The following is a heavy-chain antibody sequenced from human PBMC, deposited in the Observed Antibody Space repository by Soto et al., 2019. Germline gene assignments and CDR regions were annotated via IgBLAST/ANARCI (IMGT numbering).Heavy chain of an antibody. J-gene: IGHJ4*02. CDR3: ARYAVVVAAEFGS. CDR1: GFTFSSYI. Sequence: EVQLVESGGGLVQPGGSLRLSCAASGFTFSSYIMNWVRQAPGKGLEWVSYISSSSSSIYYADSVKGRFTISRDNAENSLYMQMNSLRDEDTAVYYCARYAVVVAAEFGSWGQGTPVTVS. V-gene: IGHV3-48*02. D-gene: IGHD2-2*01. CDR2: ISSSSSSI.